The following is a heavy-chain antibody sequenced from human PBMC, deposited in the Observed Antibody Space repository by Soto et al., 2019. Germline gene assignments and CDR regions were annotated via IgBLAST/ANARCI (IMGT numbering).Heavy chain of an antibody. V-gene: IGHV1-2*04. CDR1: GYTFTGYY. CDR3: ARAYGDCSGGSCYVVGY. J-gene: IGHJ4*02. CDR2: INPNSGGT. D-gene: IGHD2-15*01. Sequence: QVQLVQSGAEVKKPGASVKVSCKASGYTFTGYYMHWVRQAPGQGLEWMGWINPNSGGTNYAQKFQGWVTMTRDTSISTAYMELSRLRSDDTAVYYCARAYGDCSGGSCYVVGYWGQGTLGTVSS.